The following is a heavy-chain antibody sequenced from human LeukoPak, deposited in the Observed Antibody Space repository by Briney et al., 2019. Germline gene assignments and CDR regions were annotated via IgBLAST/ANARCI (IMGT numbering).Heavy chain of an antibody. V-gene: IGHV3-49*04. J-gene: IGHJ5*02. CDR3: TRFLEVVSAAITGWFDP. CDR2: IRSKAYGGTT. D-gene: IGHD2-2*02. CDR1: GFTFGDYA. Sequence: GGSLRLSCTASGFTFGDYAMSWVRQAPGKGLEWVGFIRSKAYGGTTEYAASVQGRFTISRDDCKSIAYLQMNSLKTEDTAVYYCTRFLEVVSAAITGWFDPGGKGTLVTVSS.